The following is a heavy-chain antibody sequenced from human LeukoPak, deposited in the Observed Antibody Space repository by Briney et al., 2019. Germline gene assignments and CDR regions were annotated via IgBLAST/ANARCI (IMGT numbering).Heavy chain of an antibody. CDR2: IRSDGGNK. J-gene: IGHJ4*02. CDR3: ARDGGATMVRGVATYDS. CDR1: GFTFNRYA. V-gene: IGHV3-33*07. D-gene: IGHD3-10*01. Sequence: GGSLRLSCAASGFTFNRYAMDWVRQAPGKGLEWVALIRSDGGNKYYGDSVKGRFTISRDNAKSSLFLQMNSLRAEDTAVYYCARDGGATMVRGVATYDSWGQGTLVTVSS.